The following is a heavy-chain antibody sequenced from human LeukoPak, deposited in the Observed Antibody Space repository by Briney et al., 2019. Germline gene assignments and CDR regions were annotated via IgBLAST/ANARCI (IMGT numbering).Heavy chain of an antibody. CDR3: ARSVPSSPRYYYDSSGSNRDY. J-gene: IGHJ4*02. CDR2: INHSGST. Sequence: SETLSLTCAVYGGSFSGYYWSWIRQPPGKGLEWIGEINHSGSTNYNPSLKSRVTISVDTSKNQFSLKLRSVTAADTAVYYCARSVPSSPRYYYDSSGSNRDYWGQGTLVTVSS. D-gene: IGHD3-22*01. V-gene: IGHV4-34*01. CDR1: GGSFSGYY.